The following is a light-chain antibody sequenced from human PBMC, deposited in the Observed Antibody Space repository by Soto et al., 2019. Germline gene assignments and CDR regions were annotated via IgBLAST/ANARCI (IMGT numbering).Light chain of an antibody. CDR1: QSVSSN. CDR2: GAS. J-gene: IGKJ2*01. CDR3: KQYHNWPAYT. Sequence: EIVMTQSPATLSVSPGERATLSCRASQSVSSNLAWYQQKPGQAPRLLIYGASTRATGIPARFSGSGSGTEFPLTISSLQSDDFVLYYCKQYHNWPAYTLVQGTKLEIK. V-gene: IGKV3-15*01.